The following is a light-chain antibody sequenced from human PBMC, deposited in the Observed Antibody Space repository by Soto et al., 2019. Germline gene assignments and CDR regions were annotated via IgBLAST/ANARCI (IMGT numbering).Light chain of an antibody. Sequence: DFKMTKSPSTLSASVGDRVTITCRASQNIRSRLAWCQQKPGKAPKLLIYDASSLESGVPQRFSGSGSGTEFTLTIRSLQTDDFSTYYREQYHSYWTFGEGTMVDNK. CDR1: QNIRSR. V-gene: IGKV1-5*01. J-gene: IGKJ1*01. CDR3: EQYHSYWT. CDR2: DAS.